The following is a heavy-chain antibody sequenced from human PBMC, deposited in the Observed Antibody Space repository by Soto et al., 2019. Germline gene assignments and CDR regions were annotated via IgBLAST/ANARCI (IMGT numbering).Heavy chain of an antibody. V-gene: IGHV3-30*03. CDR3: AREVEIDFRSSHDY. J-gene: IGHJ4*02. Sequence: GGALRLSCAASGFTFSSYGMHWVRQAPGKGLEWVAVISYDGSNKYYADSVKGRFTISRDNSKNTLYLQMNSLRAEDTAVYYCAREVEIDFRSSHDYCGQGTVVTVSS. CDR2: ISYDGSNK. CDR1: GFTFSSYG. D-gene: IGHD3-3*01.